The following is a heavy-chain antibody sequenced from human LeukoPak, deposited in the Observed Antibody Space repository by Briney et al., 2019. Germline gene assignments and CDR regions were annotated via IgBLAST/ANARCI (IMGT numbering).Heavy chain of an antibody. D-gene: IGHD2-21*02. CDR1: GFTFSSYS. CDR3: ARGPVVVTM. V-gene: IGHV3-7*01. Sequence: GGSLRLSCAASGFTFSSYSMNWVRQAPGKGLEWVANIKQDGSEKYYVDSVKGRFTISRDNAKNSLYLQMNSLRAEDTAVYYCARGPVVVTMWGQGTLVTVSS. CDR2: IKQDGSEK. J-gene: IGHJ4*02.